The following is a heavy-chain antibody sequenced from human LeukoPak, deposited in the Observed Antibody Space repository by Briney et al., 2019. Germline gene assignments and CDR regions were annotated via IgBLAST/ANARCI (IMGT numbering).Heavy chain of an antibody. V-gene: IGHV3-53*01. J-gene: IGHJ4*02. D-gene: IGHD4/OR15-4a*01. CDR3: ARRAGAYSHPYDY. Sequence: GGSERLSCTVSGFTVSSNSMSWIRQAPGKGLEWVSFIYSDNTHYSDSVKGRFTISRDNSKNTLYLQMNSLRAEDTAVYYCARRAGAYSHPYDYWGQGTLVTVSS. CDR1: GFTVSSNS. CDR2: IYSDNT.